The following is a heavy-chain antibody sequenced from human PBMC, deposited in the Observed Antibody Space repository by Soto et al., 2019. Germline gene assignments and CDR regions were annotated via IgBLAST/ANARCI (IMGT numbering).Heavy chain of an antibody. D-gene: IGHD1-1*01. CDR1: GYSFINYA. CDR2: ISTSNGDT. Sequence: QVQLVQSGAEVKEPGASVRVSCRASGYSFINYAIFWVRQAPGQGLEWMGWISTSNGDTNYAQKFQGRISMTTDTSTSTAYVELRSLSYDDTAVYYCVRDMTGSTGHYWGQGTLVTVSS. V-gene: IGHV1-18*01. J-gene: IGHJ4*02. CDR3: VRDMTGSTGHY.